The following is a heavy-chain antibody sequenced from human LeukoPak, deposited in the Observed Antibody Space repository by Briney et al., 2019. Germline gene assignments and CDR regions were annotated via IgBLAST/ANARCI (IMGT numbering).Heavy chain of an antibody. D-gene: IGHD5-18*01. Sequence: PGGSLRLSCAASGFTFSSYTMNWVRQAPGKGLEWVSYISSGNSNIYYADSVKGRFTISRDNFKNTLYLQMNSLRGEDTAVYYCARDLDSTMVAVDYWGQGTLVTVSS. CDR1: GFTFSSYT. CDR2: ISSGNSNI. CDR3: ARDLDSTMVAVDY. J-gene: IGHJ4*02. V-gene: IGHV3-48*01.